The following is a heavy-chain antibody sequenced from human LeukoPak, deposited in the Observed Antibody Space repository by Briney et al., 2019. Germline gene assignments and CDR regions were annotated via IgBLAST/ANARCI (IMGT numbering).Heavy chain of an antibody. J-gene: IGHJ4*02. CDR2: INSDGSST. V-gene: IGHV3-74*01. D-gene: IGHD3-22*01. Sequence: PGGSLRLSCAASGFTFSSYWMHWVRQAPGKGLVWVSRINSDGSSTSYADSVKGRFTISRDNAKNTLYLQMNSLRAEDTAVYYCARKYYYDSSGYLDYFDYWGQGTLVTVSS. CDR3: ARKYYYDSSGYLDYFDY. CDR1: GFTFSSYW.